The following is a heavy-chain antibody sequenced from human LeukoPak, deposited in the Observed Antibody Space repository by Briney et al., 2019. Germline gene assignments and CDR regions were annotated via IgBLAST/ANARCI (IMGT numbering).Heavy chain of an antibody. V-gene: IGHV3-21*04. CDR2: ISSSSSYI. Sequence: GGSLRLSCAASGFTFSSYSMNWVRQAPGKGLEWVSSISSSSSYIYYADSVKGRFTISRDNAKNSLYLQMNSLRTEDTALYYCAKDFRPISVAGTYYFDSWGQGTLVTVSS. CDR1: GFTFSSYS. J-gene: IGHJ4*02. D-gene: IGHD6-19*01. CDR3: AKDFRPISVAGTYYFDS.